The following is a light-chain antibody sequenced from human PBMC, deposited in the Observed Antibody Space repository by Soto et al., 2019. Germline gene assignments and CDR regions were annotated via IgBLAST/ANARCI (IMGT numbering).Light chain of an antibody. CDR2: DVS. CDR3: SSYTSSSPYV. CDR1: SSDVGGYNY. J-gene: IGLJ1*01. V-gene: IGLV2-14*01. Sequence: QSVLTQPASVSGSPGQSITISCTGTSSDVGGYNYVSWYQQHPGKAPKLMIYDVSNRPSGVSNRFSGSKSGNTASLTISGLQAEDEAEYYCSSYTSSSPYVFGTGTKVTVL.